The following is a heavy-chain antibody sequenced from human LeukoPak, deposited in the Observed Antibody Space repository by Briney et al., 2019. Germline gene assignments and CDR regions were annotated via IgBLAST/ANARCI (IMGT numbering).Heavy chain of an antibody. Sequence: KPSETLSLTCSISGSSISDYYWTWIRQPPGRGLDWIAYIYSGGRTNYNPSLKSRVTISVDTSENQFSLRMTSVTAADTAVYYCARGQSPGPIYDFWGQGILVTVSS. J-gene: IGHJ4*02. V-gene: IGHV4-59*01. CDR1: GSSISDYY. CDR3: ARGQSPGPIYDF. CDR2: IYSGGRT. D-gene: IGHD2-21*01.